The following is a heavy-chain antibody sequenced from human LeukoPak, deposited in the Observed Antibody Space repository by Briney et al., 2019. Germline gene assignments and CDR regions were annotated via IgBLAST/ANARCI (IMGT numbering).Heavy chain of an antibody. CDR1: GFTFSSYE. D-gene: IGHD4-17*01. J-gene: IGHJ4*02. CDR2: ISSSVSTI. V-gene: IGHV3-48*03. CDR3: ARDPPTVTTQPPDY. Sequence: GGSLRLSCAASGFTFSSYEMNWVRQAPGKGLEWVSYISSSVSTIYYADSVKGRFTISRDNAKNSLYLQMNSLRAEDTAVYYCARDPPTVTTQPPDYWGQGTLVTVSS.